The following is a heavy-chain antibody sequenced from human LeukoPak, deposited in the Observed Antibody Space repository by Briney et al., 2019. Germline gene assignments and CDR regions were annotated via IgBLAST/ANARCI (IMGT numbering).Heavy chain of an antibody. CDR3: ARPYYYDSRIDP. J-gene: IGHJ5*02. CDR1: GGSISRGDYY. V-gene: IGHV4-30-4*01. CDR2: FYYSGSP. Sequence: PSETLSPTCTVSGGSISRGDYYWSWSRQPPGKGLGWFGYFYYSGSPRYNPSLKSRVTISVDTSKNQSSLKLSSVTAADTAVYYCARPYYYDSRIDPWGQGTLVTVSS. D-gene: IGHD3-22*01.